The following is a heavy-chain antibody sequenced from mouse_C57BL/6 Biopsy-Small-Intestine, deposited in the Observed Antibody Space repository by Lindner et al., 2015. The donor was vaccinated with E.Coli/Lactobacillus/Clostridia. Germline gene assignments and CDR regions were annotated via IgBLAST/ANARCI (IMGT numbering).Heavy chain of an antibody. J-gene: IGHJ4*01. D-gene: IGHD1-1*01. V-gene: IGHV1-55*01. Sequence: SVKVPCKASGGTFSSYSVTWVRQAPGQGLEWMGRIIPILGRTNYAQKFQDRVTMTADASTGTAYMELRDLRSDDTAVYYCARDPSYIILGVMWLDPWGQGTLVTVSS. CDR2: IIPILGRT. CDR1: GGTFSSYS. CDR3: ARDPSYIILGVMWLDP.